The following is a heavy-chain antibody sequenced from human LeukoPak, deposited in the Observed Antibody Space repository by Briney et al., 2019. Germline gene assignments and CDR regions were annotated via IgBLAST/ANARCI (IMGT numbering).Heavy chain of an antibody. CDR1: GGSISSYY. Sequence: SETLSLTCNVSGGSISSYYWSWLRQPPGEGLEWIGYIYYSGYTNYNPSLESRVTISVDTSKNQFSMKLSSVTAADTAVYYCARQHGANSNFDYWGQGTLVTVSS. V-gene: IGHV4-59*08. D-gene: IGHD4-23*01. J-gene: IGHJ4*02. CDR3: ARQHGANSNFDY. CDR2: IYYSGYT.